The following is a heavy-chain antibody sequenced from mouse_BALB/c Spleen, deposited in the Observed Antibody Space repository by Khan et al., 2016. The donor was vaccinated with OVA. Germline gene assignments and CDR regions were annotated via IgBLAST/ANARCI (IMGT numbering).Heavy chain of an antibody. D-gene: IGHD1-1*01. J-gene: IGHJ3*01. CDR3: ARSGYGSLAY. Sequence: QVQLQQSGAELAKPGASVKMSCKASGYMFTSYWMNWVKQRPGQGLEWIGYINPSSGFTEYSQKFKDKATLTADKSSSPAYMQLSSLTSEDSAVYYCARSGYGSLAYWGQGTLVTVSA. CDR2: INPSSGFT. V-gene: IGHV1-7*01. CDR1: GYMFTSYW.